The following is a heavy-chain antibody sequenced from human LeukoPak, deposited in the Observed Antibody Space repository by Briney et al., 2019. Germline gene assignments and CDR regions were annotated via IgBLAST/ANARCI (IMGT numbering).Heavy chain of an antibody. CDR2: INTNTGNP. V-gene: IGHV7-4-1*02. CDR3: ARGLITMVRGAAPIGPY. J-gene: IGHJ4*02. D-gene: IGHD3-10*01. Sequence: GASVKVSCKASGYTFTSYAMNWVRQAPGQGLEWMGWINTNTGNPTYAQGFTGRFVFSLDTSVSTAYLQISSLKAEDTAVYYCARGLITMVRGAAPIGPYWGQGTLVTVSS. CDR1: GYTFTSYA.